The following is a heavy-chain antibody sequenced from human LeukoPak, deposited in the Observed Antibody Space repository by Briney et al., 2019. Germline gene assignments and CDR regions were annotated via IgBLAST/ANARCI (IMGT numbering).Heavy chain of an antibody. V-gene: IGHV4-59*01. CDR3: ARVYYSSSYDYWYFDL. J-gene: IGHJ2*01. CDR2: IYYSGST. CDR1: GGYIRSYY. D-gene: IGHD6-13*01. Sequence: SETLSLTCTVSGGYIRSYYWSWIRQPPGKGLEWIGYIYYSGSTNYNPSLKSRVTISVDTSKKQLSLKLSSVTAAGTAVYYCARVYYSSSYDYWYFDLWGRGTLVTVSS.